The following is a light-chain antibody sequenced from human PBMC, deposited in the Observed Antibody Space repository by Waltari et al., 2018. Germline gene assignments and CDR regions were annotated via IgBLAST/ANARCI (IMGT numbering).Light chain of an antibody. J-gene: IGLJ2*01. Sequence: SSELTQDPAVSVAMGQTVRITCQGDSLRSYYARWYQQRPGQAPILCMYDKNNRPSGVPDRFSGSSSHNTASLTITGAQAEDEASYYCHSRDASGVAGSFGGGTKLTVL. CDR2: DKN. V-gene: IGLV3-19*01. CDR3: HSRDASGVAGS. CDR1: SLRSYY.